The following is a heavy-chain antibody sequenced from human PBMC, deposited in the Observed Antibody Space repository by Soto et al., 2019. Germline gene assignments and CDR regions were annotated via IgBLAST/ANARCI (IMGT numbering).Heavy chain of an antibody. CDR1: GYTFANYA. Sequence: QVRLVQSGTEVKKPGASVMVSCKATGYTFANYAIHWVRQAPGQDFEWMGWINAGNGNTRNSQKFQGRVTFTRDTCATTAHMEVGRLRFEDTAVYYCARDLSGWGPTNGHFGVDVRGQGTTVIVSS. CDR2: INAGNGNT. V-gene: IGHV1-3*01. D-gene: IGHD3-16*01. J-gene: IGHJ6*02. CDR3: ARDLSGWGPTNGHFGVDV.